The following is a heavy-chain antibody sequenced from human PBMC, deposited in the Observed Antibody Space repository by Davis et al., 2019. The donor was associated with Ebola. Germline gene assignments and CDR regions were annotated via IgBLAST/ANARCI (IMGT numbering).Heavy chain of an antibody. D-gene: IGHD3-22*01. CDR2: IYYSGST. CDR1: GGSISSYY. J-gene: IGHJ5*02. Sequence: PGGSLRLSCTVSGGSISSYYWSWIRQPPGKRLEWIGHIYYSGSTNYNPSLKSRVTISVDTSKNQFSLKLSSVTAADTAVYYCAREVYDSSGDYDWFDPWGQGTLVTVSS. CDR3: AREVYDSSGDYDWFDP. V-gene: IGHV4-59*01.